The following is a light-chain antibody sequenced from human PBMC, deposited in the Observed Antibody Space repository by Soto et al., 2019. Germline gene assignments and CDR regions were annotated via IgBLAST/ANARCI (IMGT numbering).Light chain of an antibody. J-gene: IGLJ1*01. CDR2: NNN. V-gene: IGLV1-44*01. CDR3: AAWDDSLNGYV. CDR1: SSNIGTNA. Sequence: SLFTPPPSTSRTPGHRVTISCSGGSSNIGTNAVNWYQQLPGTAPKLLIYNNNQRPSGVPDRFSGSKSGTSASLAISGLQSEDEADYYCAAWDDSLNGYVFGTGTKVTVL.